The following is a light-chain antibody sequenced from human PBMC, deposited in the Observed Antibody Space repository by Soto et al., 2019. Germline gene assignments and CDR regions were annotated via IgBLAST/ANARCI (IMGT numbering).Light chain of an antibody. CDR1: QSVGSY. CDR2: DAS. J-gene: IGKJ5*01. Sequence: EIVLTQSPATLSLSPGERATLSCRASQSVGSYLAWYQQKPGQAPRLLIYDASNRATGIPVRFSGSGSGTDFTLTISSLEPEDFAVYYCQQRSNWPITFGQGTRLEMK. CDR3: QQRSNWPIT. V-gene: IGKV3-11*01.